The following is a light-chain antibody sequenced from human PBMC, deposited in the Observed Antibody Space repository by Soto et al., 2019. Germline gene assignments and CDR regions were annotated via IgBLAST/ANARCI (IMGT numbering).Light chain of an antibody. CDR3: QQCGGSPLFT. V-gene: IGKV3-20*01. CDR2: GTS. J-gene: IGKJ3*01. Sequence: EVVLTQSPGTLSLSPGERATLSCRASQNVSSRYLAWYQHKLGQPPKLLIYGTSSRATDIPDRFSGSGSGTDFTLTISRLEPEDFAVYYCQQCGGSPLFTFGPGPKVDIK. CDR1: QNVSSRY.